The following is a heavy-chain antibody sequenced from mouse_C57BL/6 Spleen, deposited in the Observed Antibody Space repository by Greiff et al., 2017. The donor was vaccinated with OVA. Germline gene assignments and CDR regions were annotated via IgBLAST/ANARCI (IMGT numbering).Heavy chain of an antibody. V-gene: IGHV5-17*01. CDR1: GFTFSDYG. Sequence: EVKLMESGGGLVKPGGSLKLSCAASGFTFSDYGMHWVRQAPEKGLEWVAYISSGSSTIYYADTVKGRFTISRDNAKNTLFLQMTSLRSEDTAMYYCARMVRSYWYFDVWGTGTTVTVSS. J-gene: IGHJ1*03. CDR3: ARMVRSYWYFDV. CDR2: ISSGSSTI. D-gene: IGHD2-1*01.